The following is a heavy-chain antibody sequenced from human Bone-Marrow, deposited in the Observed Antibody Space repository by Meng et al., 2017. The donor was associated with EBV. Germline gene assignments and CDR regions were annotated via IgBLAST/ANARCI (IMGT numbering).Heavy chain of an antibody. Sequence: HVQVVRVGVKCTRLGSSVKAVCKASGGNFRSSAISWLRQAPGQGLEWMGGFLPILGAPNYAQRFQDRVTITADESTSTGYMELSSLRSDDTAVYYCARESGRGYSSDYWGQGTLVTVSS. CDR2: FLPILGAP. CDR1: GGNFRSSA. D-gene: IGHD5-18*01. CDR3: ARESGRGYSSDY. J-gene: IGHJ4*02. V-gene: IGHV1-69*01.